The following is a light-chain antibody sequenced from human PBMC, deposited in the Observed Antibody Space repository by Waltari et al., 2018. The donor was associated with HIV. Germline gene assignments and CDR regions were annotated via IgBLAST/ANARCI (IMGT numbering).Light chain of an antibody. CDR3: AAWDDSLNGPL. J-gene: IGLJ3*02. CDR2: SDN. CDR1: SPNIGSNA. Sequence: QSVLTQPPSASGTPGQRVTISCSGSSPNIGSNAVNWYQQLPGAAPKLLFYSDNQRPSGVPDRFSGSRSGTSASLAISGLQSGDEADYYCAAWDDSLNGPLFGGGTKLTVL. V-gene: IGLV1-44*01.